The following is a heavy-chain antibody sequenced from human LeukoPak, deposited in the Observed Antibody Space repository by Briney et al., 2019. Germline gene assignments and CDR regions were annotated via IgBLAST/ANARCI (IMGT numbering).Heavy chain of an antibody. V-gene: IGHV3-23*01. CDR2: ISGSGDST. D-gene: IGHD5-12*01. J-gene: IGHJ4*02. CDR3: AKDRPGDGYNSD. CDR1: GFTFSSYP. Sequence: GGSLRLSCAASGFTFSSYPISWVRQAPGKGLEWVSTISGSGDSTHYADSVKGRFTISRDNSKNTLYLQLNGLRAEDTALYYCAKDRPGDGYNSDWGQGTLVTVSS.